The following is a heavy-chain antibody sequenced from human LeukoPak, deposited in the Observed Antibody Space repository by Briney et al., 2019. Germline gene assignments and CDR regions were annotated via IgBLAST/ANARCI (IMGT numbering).Heavy chain of an antibody. D-gene: IGHD1-1*01. CDR2: IYHSGST. CDR3: SKERGGTTIDY. Sequence: SETLSLTCTVSGYSISSGYYWGWIRQPPGKGLEWIGSIYHSGSTYYNPSLKSRVTISVDTSKNQFSLKLSSVTAADTAVYYCSKERGGTTIDYWGQGTLVTVSS. CDR1: GYSISSGYY. V-gene: IGHV4-38-2*02. J-gene: IGHJ4*02.